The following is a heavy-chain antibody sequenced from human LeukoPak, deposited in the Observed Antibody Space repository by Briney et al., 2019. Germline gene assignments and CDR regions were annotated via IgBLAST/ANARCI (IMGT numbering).Heavy chain of an antibody. J-gene: IGHJ1*01. D-gene: IGHD3-22*01. CDR3: AKGPYYDSSGYRSPAAEYFQH. Sequence: PGGSLRLSCAASGFTFSSYAMSWVRQAPGKGLEWVSAISGSGGSTYYADSVKGRFTISRDNSKNTLYLQMNSLRAEDTAVYYCAKGPYYDSSGYRSPAAEYFQHWGQGTLVTVSS. V-gene: IGHV3-23*01. CDR2: ISGSGGST. CDR1: GFTFSSYA.